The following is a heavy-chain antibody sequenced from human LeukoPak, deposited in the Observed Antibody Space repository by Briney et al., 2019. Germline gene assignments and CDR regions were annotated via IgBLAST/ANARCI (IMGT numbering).Heavy chain of an antibody. Sequence: PGGSLRLSCAASGFTFSSYAMHWVRQAPGKGLEWVAVISYDGSNKYYADSVKGRFTISRDNSKNTLYLQMNSLRAEDTAVYYCAREGERGLFQIGYFDYWGQGTLVTVSS. CDR1: GFTFSSYA. V-gene: IGHV3-30-3*01. D-gene: IGHD3-10*01. CDR3: AREGERGLFQIGYFDY. CDR2: ISYDGSNK. J-gene: IGHJ4*02.